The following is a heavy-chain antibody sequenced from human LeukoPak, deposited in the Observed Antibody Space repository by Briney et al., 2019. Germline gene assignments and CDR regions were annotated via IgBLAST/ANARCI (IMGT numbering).Heavy chain of an antibody. V-gene: IGHV3-21*01. Sequence: KTGGSLRLSCAASGFTFSSYTMNWVRQAPGKGPEWVSSITSSSSYIYYADSVKGRFTISRDNARNSLYLRMNSLRAEDTALYYCARDGDTVLTRGYYYYMDVWGKGTTVTVSS. CDR1: GFTFSSYT. D-gene: IGHD4-23*01. J-gene: IGHJ6*03. CDR3: ARDGDTVLTRGYYYYMDV. CDR2: ITSSSSYI.